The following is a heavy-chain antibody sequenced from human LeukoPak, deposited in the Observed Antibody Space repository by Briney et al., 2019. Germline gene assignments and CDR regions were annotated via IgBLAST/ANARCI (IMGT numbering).Heavy chain of an antibody. Sequence: GGSLRLSCAASGFTFSSYSMNWVRQAPGKGLEWVSYISSCSSTIYYADSVKGRFTISRDNAKNSLYLQMNSLRAEDTAVYYCARDLTLTLFDYWGQGTLVTVSS. CDR1: GFTFSSYS. V-gene: IGHV3-48*04. CDR2: ISSCSSTI. J-gene: IGHJ4*02. D-gene: IGHD1-14*01. CDR3: ARDLTLTLFDY.